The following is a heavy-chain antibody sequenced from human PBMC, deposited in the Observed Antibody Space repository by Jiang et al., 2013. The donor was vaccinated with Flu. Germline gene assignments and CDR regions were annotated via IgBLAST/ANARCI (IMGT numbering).Heavy chain of an antibody. D-gene: IGHD3-10*01. CDR3: ARLWYGEYIDS. CDR2: SGAT. Sequence: SGATYYNPSLKSRVTITVDTSKQKLSLNVSSVTGADTAVYFCARLWYGEYIDSWGQGTLGSVSS. V-gene: IGHV4-39*01. J-gene: IGHJ4*02.